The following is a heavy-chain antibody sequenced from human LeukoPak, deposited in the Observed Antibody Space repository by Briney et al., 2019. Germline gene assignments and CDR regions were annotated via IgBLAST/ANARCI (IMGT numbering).Heavy chain of an antibody. V-gene: IGHV3-33*06. CDR3: AKEYSSSSYSWFDP. CDR1: GFTFSSYG. CDR2: IWYDGSNK. D-gene: IGHD6-6*01. J-gene: IGHJ5*02. Sequence: GRSLRLSCAASGFTFSSYGMHWVRQAPGKGLEWVAVIWYDGSNKYYADSVKGRFTISRDNSKNTLYLQMNSLRAEDTAVYYCAKEYSSSSYSWFDPWGQGTLVTVSS.